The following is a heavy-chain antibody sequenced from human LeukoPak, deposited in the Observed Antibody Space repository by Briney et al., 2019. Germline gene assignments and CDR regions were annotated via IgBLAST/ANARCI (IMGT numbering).Heavy chain of an antibody. J-gene: IGHJ4*02. CDR3: AKTQGFFDH. V-gene: IGHV3-23*01. CDR1: GFTFSNNG. Sequence: PGTSLRLSCAASGFTFSNNGMTWVRQAPGKGMEWVTGISDGGDTTYDAGSVKGRFTVSRDNSKSILYLQMNSLRAEDTAIYYCAKTQGFFDHWGQGSLVTVSS. CDR2: ISDGGDTT.